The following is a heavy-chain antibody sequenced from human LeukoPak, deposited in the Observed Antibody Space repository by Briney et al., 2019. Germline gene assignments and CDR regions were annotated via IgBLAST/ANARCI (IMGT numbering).Heavy chain of an antibody. CDR3: ARHRASGSYAFDI. V-gene: IGHV4-59*08. D-gene: IGHD1-26*01. J-gene: IGHJ3*02. CDR2: IYYTGST. Sequence: SGTLSLTCTASRGSISRYYWSWIRQPPGKGLEGLGYIYYTGSTNYNPSLKSRVTISVDTSKRQFSLKLSSVTAADTAMYYCARHRASGSYAFDIWGQGAMVTVSS. CDR1: RGSISRYY.